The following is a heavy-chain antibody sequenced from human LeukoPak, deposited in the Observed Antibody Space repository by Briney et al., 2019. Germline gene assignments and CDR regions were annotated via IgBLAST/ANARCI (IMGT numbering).Heavy chain of an antibody. V-gene: IGHV1-69*13. Sequence: SVKVSCKASGYTFTSYGISWVRQAPGQGLEWMGGIIPIFGTANYAQKFQGRVTITADESTSTAYMELSSLRSEDTAVYYCASQEETHAWGQGTLVTVSS. CDR2: IIPIFGTA. CDR3: ASQEETHA. CDR1: GYTFTSYG. J-gene: IGHJ5*02.